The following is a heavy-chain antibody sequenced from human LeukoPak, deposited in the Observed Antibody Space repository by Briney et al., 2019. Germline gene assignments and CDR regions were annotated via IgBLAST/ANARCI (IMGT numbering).Heavy chain of an antibody. J-gene: IGHJ4*02. V-gene: IGHV1-18*01. CDR1: GYSFTNYG. CDR2: ISAYNGNT. CDR3: VRQDPPTATLDY. D-gene: IGHD2-15*01. Sequence: ASLKVSCKASGYSFTNYGFNWVRQAPGQGLEWMGWISAYNGNTNYAQKLQGRVTMTADTSTSTAYMELRSLRSDDTALYYCVRQDPPTATLDYWGQGTLVTVSS.